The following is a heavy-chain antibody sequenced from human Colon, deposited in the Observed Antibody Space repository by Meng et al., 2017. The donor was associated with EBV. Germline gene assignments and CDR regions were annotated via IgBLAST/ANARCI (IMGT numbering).Heavy chain of an antibody. J-gene: IGHJ4*02. D-gene: IGHD4-17*01. CDR1: GDSISNNW. Sequence: QVQLQESGPGLVKPPGTLSLTCAVSGDSISNNWWSWVRQPPGKGLEWIGEIYHSGTTNYNPSLRSRATISVDKSKNQFSLQLTSVTAADTAVYYCARNGDYNPGLYWGQGTLVTVSS. CDR3: ARNGDYNPGLY. V-gene: IGHV4-4*03. CDR2: IYHSGTT.